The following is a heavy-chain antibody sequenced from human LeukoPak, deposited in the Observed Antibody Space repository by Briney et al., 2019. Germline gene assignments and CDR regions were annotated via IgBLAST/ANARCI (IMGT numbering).Heavy chain of an antibody. CDR2: IYTSGST. D-gene: IGHD4-17*01. V-gene: IGHV4-4*07. J-gene: IGHJ1*01. CDR1: GGSISSYY. Sequence: SETLSLTCTVSGGSISSYYWSWIRQPAGKGLEWIGRIYTSGSTNYNPSLKSRVTMSVDTSKNQFSLKLSSVTAADTAVYYCARGDNDYGDYEYFQHWGQGTLVTVSS. CDR3: ARGDNDYGDYEYFQH.